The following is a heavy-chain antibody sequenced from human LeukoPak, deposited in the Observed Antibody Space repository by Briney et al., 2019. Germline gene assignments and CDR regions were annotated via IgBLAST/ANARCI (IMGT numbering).Heavy chain of an antibody. V-gene: IGHV3-23*01. Sequence: GGSLRLSCAASGFTFSSYAMSWVRQAPGKGLEWVSAISGSGGSTYYADSVKGRFTISRDNSKNTLYLQMNSLRAEDTAVYYCAKEYDFWSGMNLDYWGQGTLVTVSP. CDR3: AKEYDFWSGMNLDY. J-gene: IGHJ4*02. CDR1: GFTFSSYA. CDR2: ISGSGGST. D-gene: IGHD3-3*01.